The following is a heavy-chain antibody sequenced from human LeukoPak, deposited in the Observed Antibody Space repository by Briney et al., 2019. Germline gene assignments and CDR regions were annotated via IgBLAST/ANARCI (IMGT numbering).Heavy chain of an antibody. Sequence: SETLSLTCTVSGGSISSGSYYWSWIRRPAGKGLEYIGRVYTSGSTNYNPSLKSRVTISVDTSKNQFSLKLSSVTAADTAVYYCAREAGFMVRGSMRGYDDYYYYMDVWGKGTTVTISS. V-gene: IGHV4-61*02. CDR1: GGSISSGSYY. CDR3: AREAGFMVRGSMRGYDDYYYYMDV. CDR2: VYTSGST. J-gene: IGHJ6*03. D-gene: IGHD3-10*01.